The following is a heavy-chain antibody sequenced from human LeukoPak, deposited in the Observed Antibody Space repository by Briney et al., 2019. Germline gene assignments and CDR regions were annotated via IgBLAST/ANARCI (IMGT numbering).Heavy chain of an antibody. CDR3: ARAEYYGSGSYYNDY. V-gene: IGHV1-69*04. Sequence: SVKISCKASGGTFSSYAISWVRQAPGQGLEWMGRIIPILGIANYAQKFQGRVTITADKSTSTAYMELSSLRSEDTAVYYCARAEYYGSGSYYNDYWGQGTLVTVSS. CDR2: IIPILGIA. D-gene: IGHD3-10*01. J-gene: IGHJ4*02. CDR1: GGTFSSYA.